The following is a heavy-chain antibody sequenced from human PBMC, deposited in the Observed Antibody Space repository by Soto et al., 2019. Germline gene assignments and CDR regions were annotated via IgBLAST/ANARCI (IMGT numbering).Heavy chain of an antibody. CDR3: ARAERSGYYADYYYGMDV. V-gene: IGHV1-69*13. J-gene: IGHJ6*02. D-gene: IGHD3-3*01. Sequence: SVNVSCKASGGTFSSNAISWVRQAPGQGLEWMGGIIPMFGTANYAQRFQGRVTITADESTSTAYMELSSLRSEDTAVYFCARAERSGYYADYYYGMDVWGQGTTVTVSS. CDR1: GGTFSSNA. CDR2: IIPMFGTA.